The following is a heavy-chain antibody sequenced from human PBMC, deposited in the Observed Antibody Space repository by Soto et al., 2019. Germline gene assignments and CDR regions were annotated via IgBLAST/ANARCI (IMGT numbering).Heavy chain of an antibody. CDR1: GFTFSNYA. CDR2: ISGSGGSP. V-gene: IGHV3-23*01. CDR3: AKEGTRGWYYFDY. Sequence: EVQLLESGGGLVQPGGSLRLSCAASGFTFSNYAMNWVRQAPGKGLEWVSTISGSGGSPYYADSVKGRFTISRDKSKNTFYLQMNSLRAGDSAIYYCAKEGTRGWYYFDYWGQGTLVTVSS. J-gene: IGHJ4*02. D-gene: IGHD6-19*01.